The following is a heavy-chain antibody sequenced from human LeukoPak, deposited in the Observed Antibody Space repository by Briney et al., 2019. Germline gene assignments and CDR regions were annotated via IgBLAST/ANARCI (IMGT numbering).Heavy chain of an antibody. Sequence: GGSLRLSCAASGFTFSSYSMNWVRQAPGKGLEWVSSISSSSSYIYDADSLNDRFTISRDNSKNSLYLQMNSLRAEDTAVYYCARIHSGSYCYWGQGTLVTVSS. CDR1: GFTFSSYS. V-gene: IGHV3-21*01. CDR2: ISSSSSYI. CDR3: ARIHSGSYCY. D-gene: IGHD1-26*01. J-gene: IGHJ4*02.